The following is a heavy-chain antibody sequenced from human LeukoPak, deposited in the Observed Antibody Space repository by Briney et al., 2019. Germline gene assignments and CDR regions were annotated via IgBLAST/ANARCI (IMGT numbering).Heavy chain of an antibody. Sequence: PGGSLRLSCAVSGFTVSSNYMSWVRQAPGEGLEWVSVIYSGGSTYYADSMKGRFTISRDNSKNTVYLQMNSLRAEDTAVYYCARGRQYSTGWYIFDYWGQGTLVTVSS. D-gene: IGHD6-19*01. CDR2: IYSGGST. V-gene: IGHV3-53*01. J-gene: IGHJ4*02. CDR3: ARGRQYSTGWYIFDY. CDR1: GFTVSSNY.